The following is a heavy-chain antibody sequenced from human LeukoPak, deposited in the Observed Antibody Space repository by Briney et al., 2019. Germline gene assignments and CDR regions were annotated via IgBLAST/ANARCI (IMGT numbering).Heavy chain of an antibody. CDR3: ARGGDVYCSSTSCSAFDY. D-gene: IGHD2-2*01. V-gene: IGHV3-23*01. CDR2: ISGSGGST. Sequence: PGGTLRLSCAASGFTFSSYGMSWVRQAPGKGLEWVSAISGSGGSTYYADSVKGRFTISRDNAKNSLYLQMNSLRAEDTAVYYCARGGDVYCSSTSCSAFDYWGQGTLVTVSS. J-gene: IGHJ4*02. CDR1: GFTFSSYG.